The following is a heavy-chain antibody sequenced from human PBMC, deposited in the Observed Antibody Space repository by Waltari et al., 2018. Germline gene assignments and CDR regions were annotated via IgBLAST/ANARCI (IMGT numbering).Heavy chain of an antibody. CDR1: GYTFTGYY. D-gene: IGHD3-16*02. CDR2: INPNSGGT. Sequence: QVQLVQSGAEVKKPGASVKVSCKASGYTFTGYYMHWVRQAPGQGLEWMGRINPNSGGTNYAQKFQGRVTMTRDTSISTADMELSRLRSDDTAVYYCARDPHYIWGSYRYGWYFDLWGRGTLVTVSS. CDR3: ARDPHYIWGSYRYGWYFDL. J-gene: IGHJ2*01. V-gene: IGHV1-2*06.